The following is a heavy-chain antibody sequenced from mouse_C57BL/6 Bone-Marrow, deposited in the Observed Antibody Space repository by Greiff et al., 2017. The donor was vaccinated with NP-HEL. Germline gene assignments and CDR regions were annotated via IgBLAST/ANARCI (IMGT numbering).Heavy chain of an antibody. D-gene: IGHD1-1*01. CDR1: GFNIKNTY. Sequence: EVQLQESVAELVRPGASVKLSCTASGFNIKNTYMHWVKQRPEQGLEWIGRIDPANGNTKYAPKFQGKATITADTSSNTAYLQLSSLTSEDTAIYYCARNCPYYYGSPYWYFDVWGTGTTVTVSS. CDR2: IDPANGNT. V-gene: IGHV14-3*01. J-gene: IGHJ1*03. CDR3: ARNCPYYYGSPYWYFDV.